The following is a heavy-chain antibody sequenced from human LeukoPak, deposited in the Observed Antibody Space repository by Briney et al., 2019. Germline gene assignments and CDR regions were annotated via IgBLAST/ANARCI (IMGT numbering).Heavy chain of an antibody. CDR1: GYTFTSYD. D-gene: IGHD6-19*01. J-gene: IGHJ4*02. V-gene: IGHV1-8*01. CDR2: MNPNSGNT. CDR3: ARKAVPGSGWYPFDL. Sequence: ASVTVSCKASGYTFTSYDINWVRQATGQGLEWMGWMNPNSGNTGYAQKFQGRVTLTRNTSISTAYMDLSSLRSEDTAVYYCARKAVPGSGWYPFDLWGQGSLVTVSS.